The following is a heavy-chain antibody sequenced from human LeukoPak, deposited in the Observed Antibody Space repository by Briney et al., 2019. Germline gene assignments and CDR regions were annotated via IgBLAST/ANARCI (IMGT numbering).Heavy chain of an antibody. CDR2: INERGNEK. CDR3: ARHPNSNWDY. D-gene: IGHD6-13*01. J-gene: IGHJ4*02. V-gene: IGHV3-7*03. CDR1: GFTFRNYW. Sequence: PGGSPRLSCVVSGFTFRNYWMTWVRQVPGKGLEWVVNINERGNEKNYVDSVKGRFTVSRDNAQNSLYLQMNSLRVEDTAVYYCARHPNSNWDYWGQGTLVTVSS.